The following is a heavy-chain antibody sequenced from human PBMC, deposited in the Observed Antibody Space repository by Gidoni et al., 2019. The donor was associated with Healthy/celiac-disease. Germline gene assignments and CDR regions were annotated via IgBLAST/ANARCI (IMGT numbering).Heavy chain of an antibody. Sequence: EVQLVESGGGLVQPGGSLKLSCAASGFTFRGSAMHWVRQASGKGLEWVGRIRSKANSYATAYAASVKGRFTISRDDSKNTAYLQMNSLKTEDTAVYYCTRPYNYYGSSGYPYYWGQGTLVTVSS. D-gene: IGHD3-22*01. CDR2: IRSKANSYAT. V-gene: IGHV3-73*02. CDR1: GFTFRGSA. CDR3: TRPYNYYGSSGYPYY. J-gene: IGHJ4*02.